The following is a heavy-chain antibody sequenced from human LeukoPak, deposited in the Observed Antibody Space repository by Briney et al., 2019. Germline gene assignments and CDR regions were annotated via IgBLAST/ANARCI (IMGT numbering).Heavy chain of an antibody. CDR3: ARESVDSRYYFDY. J-gene: IGHJ4*02. CDR2: VFYSGNT. Sequence: KPSETLSLTCTVSGGSITSSYWSWIRQPPGKGLEWIGYVFYSGNTNYNPSLKSRLTMPVDTSKNQFSLKVTSVTAADTAVYYCARESVDSRYYFDYWGQGTLVSVSS. D-gene: IGHD5-12*01. V-gene: IGHV4-59*01. CDR1: GGSITSSY.